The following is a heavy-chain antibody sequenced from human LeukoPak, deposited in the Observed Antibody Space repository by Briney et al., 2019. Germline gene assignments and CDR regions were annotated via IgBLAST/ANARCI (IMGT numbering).Heavy chain of an antibody. CDR1: GFTFDDYA. CDR2: ISGDGGST. CDR3: ASIAVAGTVNFDY. Sequence: GGSLRLSCAATGFTFDDYAMHWVRQAPGKGLEWVSLISGDGGSTYYADSVKGRFTISRENSKNSLYLQMNSLRTEDTALYYCASIAVAGTVNFDYWGQGTLVTVSS. V-gene: IGHV3-43*02. D-gene: IGHD6-19*01. J-gene: IGHJ4*02.